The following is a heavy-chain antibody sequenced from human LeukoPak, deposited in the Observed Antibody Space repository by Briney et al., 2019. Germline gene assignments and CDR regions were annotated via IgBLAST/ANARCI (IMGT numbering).Heavy chain of an antibody. Sequence: PGGSLRLSCAASGFTFSSYWMSWVRRAPGKGLEWVSYIGTTSGAIYYADSVKGRFTISRDSAKNSLYLQMNSLRAEDTAIYYCTRVGYIDEGIDYWGQGTLVTVSS. J-gene: IGHJ4*02. V-gene: IGHV3-48*01. CDR3: TRVGYIDEGIDY. CDR2: IGTTSGAI. D-gene: IGHD5-24*01. CDR1: GFTFSSYW.